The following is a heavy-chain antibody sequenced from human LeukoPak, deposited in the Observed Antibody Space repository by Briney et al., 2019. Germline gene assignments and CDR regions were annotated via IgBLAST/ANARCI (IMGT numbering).Heavy chain of an antibody. D-gene: IGHD4-17*01. J-gene: IGHJ4*02. CDR3: ARRHPHYGDYDPNYYFDY. Sequence: GESLKISCKGSGYSLTSYWIGWVRQMPGKGLEWMGIIYPGDSDTRYSPSFQGQVTISADKSISTAYLQWSSLKASDTAMYYRARRHPHYGDYDPNYYFDYWGQGTLVTVSS. CDR2: IYPGDSDT. CDR1: GYSLTSYW. V-gene: IGHV5-51*01.